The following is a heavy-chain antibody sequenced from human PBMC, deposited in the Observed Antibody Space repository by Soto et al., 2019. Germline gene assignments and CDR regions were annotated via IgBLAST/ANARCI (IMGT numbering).Heavy chain of an antibody. J-gene: IGHJ4*02. CDR2: IYYSGST. V-gene: IGHV4-39*01. Sequence: PSETLSLTCTVSGGSISSSSYYWGWIRQPPGKGLEWIGSIYYSGSTYCNPSLKSRVTISVDTSKNQFSLKLSSVTAADTAVYYCARQRSYSFDYWGQGTLVTVSS. D-gene: IGHD1-26*01. CDR3: ARQRSYSFDY. CDR1: GGSISSSSYY.